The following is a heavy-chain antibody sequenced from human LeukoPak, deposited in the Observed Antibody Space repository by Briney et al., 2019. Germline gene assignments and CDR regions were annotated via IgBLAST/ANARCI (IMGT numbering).Heavy chain of an antibody. CDR2: DGSTK. CDR3: ARDPDRLLMFGMDV. CDR1: GFTFSSYS. D-gene: IGHD3-10*01. J-gene: IGHJ6*02. Sequence: GGSLRLSCAASGFTFSSYSMHWGRQAPGKGLEWVAYDGSTKNYADSVKGRFTISRDNSKNTLYLQMNTLRTEDTAVYYCARDPDRLLMFGMDVWGQGTTVTVSS. V-gene: IGHV3-30-3*01.